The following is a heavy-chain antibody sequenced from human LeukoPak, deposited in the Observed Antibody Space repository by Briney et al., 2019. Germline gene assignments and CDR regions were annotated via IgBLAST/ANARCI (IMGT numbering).Heavy chain of an antibody. CDR2: VYYTGST. J-gene: IGHJ4*02. D-gene: IGHD3-10*01. V-gene: IGHV4-59*01. CDR1: GGSISSYY. CDR3: ARMRYGSGSYTYFDY. Sequence: SETLSLTCTVSGGSISSYYWSWVRQPPGKGLEWIGFVYYTGSTNYSPSLKSRVTISVDTSKNQFSLKLRSVTAADTAVYYCARMRYGSGSYTYFDYWGQGTLVTVSS.